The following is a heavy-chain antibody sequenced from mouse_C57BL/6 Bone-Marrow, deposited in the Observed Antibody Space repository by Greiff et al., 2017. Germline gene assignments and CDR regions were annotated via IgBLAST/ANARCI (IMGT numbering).Heavy chain of an antibody. CDR2: IWWDDDK. CDR3: ARIASYYYGSSPSWFAY. Sequence: LKESGPGILQPSQTLSLTCSFSGFSLSTFGMGVGWIRQPSGKGLEWLAHIWWDDDKYYNPALKSRLTISKDTSKNQVFLKIANVDTADTATYYCARIASYYYGSSPSWFAYWGQGTLVTVSA. CDR1: GFSLSTFGMG. V-gene: IGHV8-8*01. D-gene: IGHD1-1*01. J-gene: IGHJ3*01.